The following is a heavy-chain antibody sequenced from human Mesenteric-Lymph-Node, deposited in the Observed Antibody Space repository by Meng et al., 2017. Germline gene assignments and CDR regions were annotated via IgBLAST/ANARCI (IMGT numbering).Heavy chain of an antibody. V-gene: IGHV3-11*04. D-gene: IGHD2-15*01. CDR3: ARDRGLGYCSGGSCYSDFNWFDP. CDR2: ISSSGSTI. J-gene: IGHJ5*02. CDR1: GFTFSDYY. Sequence: GESLKISCAASGFTFSDYYMSWIRQAPGKGLEWVSYISSSGSTIYYADSVKGRFTISRDNAKNSLYLQMNSLRAEDTAVYYCARDRGLGYCSGGSCYSDFNWFDPWGQGTLVTVSS.